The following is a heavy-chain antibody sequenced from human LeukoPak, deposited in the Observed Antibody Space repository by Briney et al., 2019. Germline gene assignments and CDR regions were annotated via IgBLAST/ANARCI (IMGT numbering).Heavy chain of an antibody. CDR2: ISWNSGSI. CDR1: GLTFDDYA. D-gene: IGHD3-10*01. J-gene: IGHJ4*02. V-gene: IGHV3-9*01. Sequence: SLRLSCAASGLTFDDYAMHWVRQAPGKGLEWVSGISWNSGSIGYADSVKGRFTISRDNAKNSLYLQMNSLRAEDTALYYCAKDSDYGSGSYYNAFDYWGQGTLVTVSS. CDR3: AKDSDYGSGSYYNAFDY.